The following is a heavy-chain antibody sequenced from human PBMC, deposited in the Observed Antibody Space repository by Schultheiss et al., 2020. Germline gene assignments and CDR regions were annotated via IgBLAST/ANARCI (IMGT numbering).Heavy chain of an antibody. J-gene: IGHJ5*02. CDR3: ARGPHCSGGSCYSGWFDP. Sequence: SETLALTCTVSGGSISSYYWSWIRQPAGKGLEWIGRIYTSGSTNYNPSLKSRVTMSVDTSKNQFSLKLSSVTAADTAVYYCARGPHCSGGSCYSGWFDPWGQGTLVTVSS. V-gene: IGHV4-4*07. D-gene: IGHD2-15*01. CDR1: GGSISSYY. CDR2: IYTSGST.